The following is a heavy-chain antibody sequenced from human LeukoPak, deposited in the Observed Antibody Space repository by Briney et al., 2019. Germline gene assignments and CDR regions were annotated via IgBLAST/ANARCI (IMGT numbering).Heavy chain of an antibody. CDR3: ARALDYGSGSYYNVNSAKRSYYMDV. V-gene: IGHV1-18*01. J-gene: IGHJ6*03. CDR2: ISAYSGNT. CDR1: GYTFTSYG. D-gene: IGHD3-10*01. Sequence: ASVKVSCKASGYTFTSYGISWVRQAPGQGLEWMGWISAYSGNTNYAQKLQGRVTMTTDTSTSTAYMELRSLRSDGTAVYYCARALDYGSGSYYNVNSAKRSYYMDVWGKGTTVTVSS.